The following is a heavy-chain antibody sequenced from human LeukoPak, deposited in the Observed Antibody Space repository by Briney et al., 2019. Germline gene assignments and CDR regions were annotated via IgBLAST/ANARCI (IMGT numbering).Heavy chain of an antibody. V-gene: IGHV4-31*03. Sequence: SQTLSLTCTVSGGSISSGGYYWIWIRQHPGKGLEWIGYIYYSGSTYYNPSLKSRVTISVDTSKNQFSLKLSSVTAADTAVYYCARALSRLWFGEFPWGQGTLLTVYS. CDR2: IYYSGST. J-gene: IGHJ5*02. CDR3: ARALSRLWFGEFP. CDR1: GGSISSGGYY. D-gene: IGHD3-10*01.